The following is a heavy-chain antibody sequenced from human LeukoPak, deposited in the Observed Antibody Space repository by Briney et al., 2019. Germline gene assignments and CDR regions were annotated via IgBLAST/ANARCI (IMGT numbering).Heavy chain of an antibody. J-gene: IGHJ5*02. Sequence: SETLSLTCTVSGGSISSGSYYWSWVRQPAGKGLEWIGRIYTSGSTNYNPSLKSRVTISVDTSKNQFSLKLSSVTAADTAVYYCARDYYGSGSSSTSGWFDPWGQGTLVTVSS. CDR3: ARDYYGSGSSSTSGWFDP. V-gene: IGHV4-61*02. D-gene: IGHD3-10*01. CDR1: GGSISSGSYY. CDR2: IYTSGST.